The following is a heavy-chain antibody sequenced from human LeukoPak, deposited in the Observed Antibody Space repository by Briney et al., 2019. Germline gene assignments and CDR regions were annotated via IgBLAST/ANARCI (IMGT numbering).Heavy chain of an antibody. D-gene: IGHD3-16*01. Sequence: GGFLRLSCAASGFTFSTYGMSWVRQAPGKGLEWISYISSSSSNIYYADSVEGRFTVSRDNAKKSLYLQMNSLRAEDTAVYYCARDLQVWAYYFDYWGQGTLVTVSS. J-gene: IGHJ4*02. CDR2: ISSSSSNI. CDR3: ARDLQVWAYYFDY. CDR1: GFTFSTYG. V-gene: IGHV3-48*01.